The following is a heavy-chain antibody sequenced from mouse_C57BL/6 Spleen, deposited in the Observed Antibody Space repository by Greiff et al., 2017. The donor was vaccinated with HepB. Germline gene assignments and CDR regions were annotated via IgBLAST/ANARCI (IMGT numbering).Heavy chain of an antibody. CDR2: IHPADSDT. Sequence: QVQLQQPGAELVKPGASVKVSCKASGYTFTSYWMHWVKQRPGQGLEWIGRIHPADSDTNYNQKFKGKATLTVDKSSSTAYMQLSSLTSEDSAVYYCAGGYDGGAMDYWGQGTSVTVSS. V-gene: IGHV1-74*01. D-gene: IGHD2-3*01. CDR1: GYTFTSYW. CDR3: AGGYDGGAMDY. J-gene: IGHJ4*01.